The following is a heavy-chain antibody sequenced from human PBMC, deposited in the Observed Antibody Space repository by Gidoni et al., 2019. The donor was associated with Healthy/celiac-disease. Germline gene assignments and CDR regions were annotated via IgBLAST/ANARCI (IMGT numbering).Heavy chain of an antibody. CDR1: GFTFDDYA. CDR3: AKGAKSTYYDFWSGPY. CDR2: ISGDGGST. D-gene: IGHD3-3*01. V-gene: IGHV3-43*02. Sequence: EVQLVESGGGVVQPGGSLRLSCAASGFTFDDYAMHWVRQAPGKGLEWVSLISGDGGSTYYADSVKGRFTISRDNSKNSLYLQMNSLRTEDTALYYCAKGAKSTYYDFWSGPYWGQGTLVTVSS. J-gene: IGHJ4*02.